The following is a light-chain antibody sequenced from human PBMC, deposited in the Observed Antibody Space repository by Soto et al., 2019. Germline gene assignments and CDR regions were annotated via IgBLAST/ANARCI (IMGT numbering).Light chain of an antibody. CDR1: SSDVGSYNL. V-gene: IGLV2-23*01. CDR3: CSYAGSSTSVV. Sequence: QLVLTQPASVSGSPGQSITISCTGTSSDVGSYNLVSWYQQHPGKAPKLMIYEGSERPSGVSNRFSGSKSGNTASLTISGLQAEDEADYYCCSYAGSSTSVVFGGGTQLTVL. J-gene: IGLJ2*01. CDR2: EGS.